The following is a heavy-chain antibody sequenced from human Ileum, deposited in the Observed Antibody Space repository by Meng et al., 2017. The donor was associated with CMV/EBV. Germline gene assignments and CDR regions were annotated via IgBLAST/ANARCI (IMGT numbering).Heavy chain of an antibody. CDR1: GFTLSSFW. CDR3: ARGGVTTGAVINY. CDR2: INSDGSST. V-gene: IGHV3-74*01. J-gene: IGHJ4*02. Sequence: CAASGFTLSSFWMHVVRQAPGKGLVWVSRINSDGSSTTYADSLKGRFIISRDNAKNTLYLQMNSLRTEDTAVYYCARGGVTTGAVINYWGQGTLVTVSS. D-gene: IGHD3-3*01.